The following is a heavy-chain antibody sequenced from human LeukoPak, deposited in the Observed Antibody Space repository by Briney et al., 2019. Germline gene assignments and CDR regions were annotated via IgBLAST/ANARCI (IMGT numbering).Heavy chain of an antibody. CDR3: ATSADSPGNS. CDR1: GFTFSTYW. CDR2: LKQDGSVK. Sequence: PGGSLSLSCVASGFTFSTYWMSWVRQAPGKGLEWVANLKQDGSVKHYVDSVKGRFTISRDNAKNSLYLQMTNLRAEDTAVYYCATSADSPGNSWGQGTLITVSS. V-gene: IGHV3-7*01. J-gene: IGHJ4*02. D-gene: IGHD4-23*01.